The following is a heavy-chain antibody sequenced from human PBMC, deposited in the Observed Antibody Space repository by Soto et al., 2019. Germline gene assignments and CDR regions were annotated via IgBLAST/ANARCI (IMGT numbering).Heavy chain of an antibody. CDR1: GGSISSYY. J-gene: IGHJ2*01. D-gene: IGHD2-15*01. Sequence: QVQLQESGPGLVKPSETLSLTCTVSGGSISSYYWCWIRQPPGKGLEWIGYIYYSGSTNYNPSLKSRVTISVDTSKNQFSLKLSSVTAADTAVYYCARGDCSGGSCYSNWYFDLWGRGTLVTVSS. CDR2: IYYSGST. V-gene: IGHV4-59*01. CDR3: ARGDCSGGSCYSNWYFDL.